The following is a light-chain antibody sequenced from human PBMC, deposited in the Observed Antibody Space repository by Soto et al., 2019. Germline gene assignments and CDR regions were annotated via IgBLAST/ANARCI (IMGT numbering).Light chain of an antibody. J-gene: IGKJ5*01. V-gene: IGKV3-15*01. Sequence: EIVLTQSPGTLSLSPGERATLSCRASQTVTGSYLAWYRQIPGQAPRLLIYGATTRATGIPARFSGSRSGTESTLTISSLQSEDFALYYCQQYDKWPPLFGQGTRLEVK. CDR2: GAT. CDR3: QQYDKWPPL. CDR1: QTVTGSY.